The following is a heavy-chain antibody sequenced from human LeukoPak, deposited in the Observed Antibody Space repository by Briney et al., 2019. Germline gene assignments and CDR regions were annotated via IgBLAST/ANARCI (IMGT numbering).Heavy chain of an antibody. Sequence: SETLSLTCTVSGGSISSGSYYWSWVRQPAGKGLEWIGRIYTSGSTNYNPSLKSRVTISVDTSKIQFSLKLSSVTAADTAVYYCAGDPITMIVMGGAFDIWGQGTMVTVSS. CDR1: GGSISSGSYY. V-gene: IGHV4-61*02. CDR2: IYTSGST. CDR3: AGDPITMIVMGGAFDI. D-gene: IGHD3-22*01. J-gene: IGHJ3*02.